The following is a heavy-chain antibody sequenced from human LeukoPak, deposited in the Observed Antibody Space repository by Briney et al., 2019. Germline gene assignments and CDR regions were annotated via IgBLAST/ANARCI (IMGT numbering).Heavy chain of an antibody. V-gene: IGHV4-59*08. CDR1: GGSLSSYY. CDR2: IYYSGST. Sequence: SETLSLTCTVSGGSLSSYYWSWIRQPPGKGLEWIGYIYYSGSTNYNPSLKSRVTMSVDTSKNQFSLELSSVTAADTAVYHCARQGSDCSGGSCYYYYFDYWGQGTLVTVSS. D-gene: IGHD2-15*01. CDR3: ARQGSDCSGGSCYYYYFDY. J-gene: IGHJ4*02.